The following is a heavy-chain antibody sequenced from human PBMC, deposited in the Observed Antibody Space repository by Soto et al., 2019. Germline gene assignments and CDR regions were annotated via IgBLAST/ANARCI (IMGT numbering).Heavy chain of an antibody. CDR1: GGSINDFY. J-gene: IGHJ4*02. CDR2: IYYSGST. CDR3: ARVAGVAARTFDY. D-gene: IGHD6-6*01. Sequence: SETLSLTCTVSGGSINDFYWSWIRQPPGKGLEWIGYIYYSGSTDYNPSLKGRVTISVDTSKNQFSLKLRSVTAADTAVYYCARVAGVAARTFDYWGQGTLVTVSS. V-gene: IGHV4-59*01.